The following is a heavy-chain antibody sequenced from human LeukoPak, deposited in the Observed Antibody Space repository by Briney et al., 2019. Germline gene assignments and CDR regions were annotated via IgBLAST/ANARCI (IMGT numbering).Heavy chain of an antibody. V-gene: IGHV3-11*01. CDR2: ISSSGSTI. CDR1: GFTFSDHY. CDR3: ARDPYERLTFGGYYYGMDV. Sequence: GGSLRLSCAASGFTFSDHYMSWIRQAPGKGLEWISYISSSGSTIHYADSVKGRFTISRDNAKNSLYLQMSSLRAEDTAVYYCARDPYERLTFGGYYYGMDVWGQGTTVTVSS. D-gene: IGHD1-1*01. J-gene: IGHJ6*02.